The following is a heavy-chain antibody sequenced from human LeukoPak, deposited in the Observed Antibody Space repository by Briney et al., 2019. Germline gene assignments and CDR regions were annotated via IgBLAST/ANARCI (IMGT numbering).Heavy chain of an antibody. CDR1: GGSFSSYY. CDR2: IYYSGST. CDR3: ARATYYYGSGSYRIHAQFDY. J-gene: IGHJ4*02. V-gene: IGHV4-59*01. Sequence: SETLSLTCAVYGGSFSSYYWSWIRQPPGKGLEWIGYIYYSGSTNYNPSLKSRVTISVDTSKNQFSLKLSSVTAADTAVYYCARATYYYGSGSYRIHAQFDYWGQGTLVTVSS. D-gene: IGHD3-10*01.